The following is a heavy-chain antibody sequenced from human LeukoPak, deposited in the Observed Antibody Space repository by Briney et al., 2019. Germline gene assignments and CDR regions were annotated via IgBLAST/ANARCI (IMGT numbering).Heavy chain of an antibody. CDR3: ARQGPTESYWYFDL. Sequence: SETLSLPCTVSGGSISPYYWSWIRQPPGKGLEWIGYIYYSGSTHCNPSLKSQFTISVDTSKNQFSLELSSVPAAATAVYFCARQGPTESYWYFDLWGRGTLVTVSS. CDR1: GGSISPYY. CDR2: IYYSGST. D-gene: IGHD1-14*01. V-gene: IGHV4-59*08. J-gene: IGHJ2*01.